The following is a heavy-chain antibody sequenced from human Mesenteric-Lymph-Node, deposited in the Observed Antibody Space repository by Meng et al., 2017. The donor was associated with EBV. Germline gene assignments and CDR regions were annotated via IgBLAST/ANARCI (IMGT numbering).Heavy chain of an antibody. Sequence: QVQLRESGPGPVKPSGTLSLTCAVSGGSISSSNLWSWVRQPPGKGLEWIGEIFHSGSTNYNPSLRSRVTISVDKSKNQFSLKLSSVTAADTAVYYCAKITNSGGFNYFDYWGQGTLVTVSS. CDR2: IFHSGST. CDR1: GGSISSSNL. J-gene: IGHJ4*02. D-gene: IGHD2-15*01. CDR3: AKITNSGGFNYFDY. V-gene: IGHV4-4*02.